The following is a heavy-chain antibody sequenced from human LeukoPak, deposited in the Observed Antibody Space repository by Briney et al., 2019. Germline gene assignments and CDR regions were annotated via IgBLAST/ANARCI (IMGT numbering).Heavy chain of an antibody. CDR1: GYTFTNYG. J-gene: IGHJ6*03. D-gene: IGHD6-13*01. V-gene: IGHV1-46*01. Sequence: ASVKVSCKASGYTFTNYGISWVRQAPGQGLEWMGIINPSGGSTSYAQKFQGRVTMTRDMSTSTVYMELSSLRSEDTAVYYCARGFSSWNYMDVWGKGTTVTVSS. CDR2: INPSGGST. CDR3: ARGFSSWNYMDV.